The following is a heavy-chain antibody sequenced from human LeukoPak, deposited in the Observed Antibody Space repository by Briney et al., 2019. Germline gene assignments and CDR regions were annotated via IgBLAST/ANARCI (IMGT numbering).Heavy chain of an antibody. CDR3: AKDRGRYYDSSGYSPPDY. Sequence: GGSLRLSCAASGFTFSSYAMTWVRQAPGKGLEWLSAISGSGGSTYYADSVKGRFTISRDNSKNTLYLQMNSLRAEDTAVYYCAKDRGRYYDSSGYSPPDYWGQGTLVTVSS. D-gene: IGHD3-22*01. CDR1: GFTFSSYA. CDR2: ISGSGGST. V-gene: IGHV3-23*01. J-gene: IGHJ4*02.